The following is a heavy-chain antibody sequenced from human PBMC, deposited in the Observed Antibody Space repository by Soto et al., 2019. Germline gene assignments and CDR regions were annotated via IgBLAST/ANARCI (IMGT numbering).Heavy chain of an antibody. CDR2: INPNSGGT. V-gene: IGHV1-2*04. J-gene: IGHJ5*02. Sequence: QVQLVQSGAEVKKPGASVKVSCKASGYTFTGYYMHWVRQAPGQGLEWMGWINPNSGGTNYAQKFQGWVTMTRDTSISTAYMELSRLRSDDTAVYYCARDPPRAATANWFDPWGQGTLVTVSS. D-gene: IGHD2-15*01. CDR3: ARDPPRAATANWFDP. CDR1: GYTFTGYY.